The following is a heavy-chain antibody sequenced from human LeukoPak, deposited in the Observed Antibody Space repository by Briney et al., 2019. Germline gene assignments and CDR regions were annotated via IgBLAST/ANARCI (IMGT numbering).Heavy chain of an antibody. Sequence: GGSLRLSCTASGFDFSNSFMSWIRQAPGKGLEWISYTSSRSTTIYYADSVKGRFTISRDNGKNTVYLQMNNLRVDDTAVFYCGKGSLAVPATPLDFWGQGTLVTVSS. D-gene: IGHD2-15*01. CDR3: GKGSLAVPATPLDF. V-gene: IGHV3-11*01. CDR2: TSSRSTTI. CDR1: GFDFSNSF. J-gene: IGHJ4*02.